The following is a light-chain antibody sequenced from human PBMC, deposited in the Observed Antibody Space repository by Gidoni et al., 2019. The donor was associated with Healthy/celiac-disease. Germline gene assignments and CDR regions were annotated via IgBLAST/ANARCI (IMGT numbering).Light chain of an antibody. V-gene: IGKV1-33*01. CDR3: QQYDNLPPLT. J-gene: IGKJ4*01. CDR1: QDISNY. Sequence: DIQMTQSPSSLSASVGDRVTITCQASQDISNYLNWYQQKPGKAPKLLIYDASNLETGVPSRFSGIGSGTDFTFTISSLQPEDIATYYCQQYDNLPPLTFXGXTKVEIK. CDR2: DAS.